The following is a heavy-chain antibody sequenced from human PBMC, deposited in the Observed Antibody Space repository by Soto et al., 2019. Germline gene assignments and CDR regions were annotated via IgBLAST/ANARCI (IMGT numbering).Heavy chain of an antibody. Sequence: QVQLVQSGAEVKKPGSSVKVSCKASGGTFSSYTISWVRQAPGQGLEWMGRIIRILGIANYAQKFQGRVTITADQSTTTAYMDLSSMRSEDTAVYYRARSTYCSGSSCYSEPYYYYYMDVCGKGTTVTVSS. CDR1: GGTFSSYT. CDR3: ARSTYCSGSSCYSEPYYYYYMDV. D-gene: IGHD2-15*01. CDR2: IIRILGIA. J-gene: IGHJ6*03. V-gene: IGHV1-69*02.